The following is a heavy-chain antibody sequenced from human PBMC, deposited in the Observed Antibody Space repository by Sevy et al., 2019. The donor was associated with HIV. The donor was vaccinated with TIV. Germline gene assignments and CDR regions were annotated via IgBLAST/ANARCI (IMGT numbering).Heavy chain of an antibody. V-gene: IGHV1-69*13. J-gene: IGHJ3*02. CDR2: IIPMFDTS. CDR3: ARGEPRRNIIVGTITSDAFEI. D-gene: IGHD1-26*01. Sequence: ASVKVSCKASGGTFNSYAFGWVRQAPGQGLEWLGAIIPMFDTSNYAQKFQGRLTITADEYTTTAYMELSSLRSEDTAVYFCARGEPRRNIIVGTITSDAFEIWGQGTRVTVSS. CDR1: GGTFNSYA.